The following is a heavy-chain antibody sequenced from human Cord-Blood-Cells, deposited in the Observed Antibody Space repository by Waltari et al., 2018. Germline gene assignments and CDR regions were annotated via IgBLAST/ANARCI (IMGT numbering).Heavy chain of an antibody. CDR3: ARQKAAAVFDY. CDR1: GGSISSSSYY. J-gene: IGHJ4*02. Sequence: QLQLQESGPGLVKPSETLSLTCTVSGGSISSSSYYWGWIRQPPGKGLEWIGSIYYSWSTYYNPSLKSRVTISVDTSKNQFSLKLSSVTAADTAVYYCARQKAAAVFDYWGQGTLVTVSS. V-gene: IGHV4-39*01. D-gene: IGHD6-13*01. CDR2: IYYSWST.